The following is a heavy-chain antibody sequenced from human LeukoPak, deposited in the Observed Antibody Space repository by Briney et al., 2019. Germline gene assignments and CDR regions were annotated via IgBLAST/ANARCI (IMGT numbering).Heavy chain of an antibody. V-gene: IGHV3-21*01. CDR3: ASLPGRYCSSTSCWEKSDY. CDR2: ISSSSSYI. CDR1: GFTFSSYR. J-gene: IGHJ4*02. Sequence: PGGSLRLSCAASGFTFSSYRMHWVRQAPGKGLEWVSSISSSSSYIYYADSVKGRFTISRDNAKNSLYLQMNSLRAEDTAVYYCASLPGRYCSSTSCWEKSDYWGQGTLVTVSS. D-gene: IGHD2-2*01.